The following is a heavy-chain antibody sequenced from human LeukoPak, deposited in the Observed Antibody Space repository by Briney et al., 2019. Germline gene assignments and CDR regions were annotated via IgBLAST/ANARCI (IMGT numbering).Heavy chain of an antibody. CDR2: IWYDGTNK. D-gene: IGHD3-22*01. Sequence: GGSLRLSCVASGFTFSSYGMHWVRQAPGKGLEWVAVIWYDGTNKYYADSVKGRFPISRDSSRNTLYLQMNSLRAEDTAVYYCARAAYDNSGYLTLWGQGTLVTVSS. CDR1: GFTFSSYG. J-gene: IGHJ4*02. CDR3: ARAAYDNSGYLTL. V-gene: IGHV3-33*01.